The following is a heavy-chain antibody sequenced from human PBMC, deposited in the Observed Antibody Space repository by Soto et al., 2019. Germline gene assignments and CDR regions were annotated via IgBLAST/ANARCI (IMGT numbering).Heavy chain of an antibody. V-gene: IGHV3-23*01. CDR1: GFTFSIYA. J-gene: IGHJ4*02. Sequence: EVQLLESGGGLVQPGGSLRLSCAAAGFTFSIYAMSWVRQAPGKGLEWVSAISGSGGSTYYAHSVKGRFTISRDNSKNTLYLQMNSLRADDTAVYYCAKATRGGAATLIRDYWGQGPLVTVSS. D-gene: IGHD6-13*01. CDR2: ISGSGGST. CDR3: AKATRGGAATLIRDY.